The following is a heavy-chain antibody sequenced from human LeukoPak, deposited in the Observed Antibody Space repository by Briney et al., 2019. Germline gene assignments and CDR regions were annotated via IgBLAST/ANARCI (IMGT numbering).Heavy chain of an antibody. Sequence: ASVTVSCKASGYTFTSHGISWVRQAPGQGLEWLGCISAYNGNTNYAQKLQGRVTMTTDTSTSTAYMELRSLRSDDTAVYYCARGGYCSGGSCYGYFDYWGQGTLVTVSS. D-gene: IGHD2-15*01. V-gene: IGHV1-18*01. J-gene: IGHJ4*02. CDR2: ISAYNGNT. CDR1: GYTFTSHG. CDR3: ARGGYCSGGSCYGYFDY.